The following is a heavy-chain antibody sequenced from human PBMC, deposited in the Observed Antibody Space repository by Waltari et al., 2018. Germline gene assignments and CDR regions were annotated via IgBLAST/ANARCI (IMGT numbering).Heavy chain of an antibody. D-gene: IGHD2-15*01. Sequence: QVHLPESGPGLVKPSQTLSLTGTVTGGSISSGSADWSWIRQPAGTGLEWIGYIYTSGSTNYNPSLKSRVNISVDTSKNQFSLKLSSVTAADTAVYYCARGVAGDINWFDPWGQGTLVTVSS. CDR2: IYTSGST. J-gene: IGHJ5*02. CDR1: GGSISSGSAD. V-gene: IGHV4-61*09. CDR3: ARGVAGDINWFDP.